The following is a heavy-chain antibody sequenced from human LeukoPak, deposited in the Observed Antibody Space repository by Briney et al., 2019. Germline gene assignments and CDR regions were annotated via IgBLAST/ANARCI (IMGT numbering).Heavy chain of an antibody. Sequence: GGSLRLSCAASGFTFSSYSMNWVRQAPGKGLEWVAVIWYDGSNKYYADSVKGRFTISRDNSKNTLYLQMNSLRAEDTAVYYCAKGGYDYYYYYMDVWGKGTTVTVSS. CDR1: GFTFSSYS. CDR3: AKGGYDYYYYYMDV. V-gene: IGHV3-30*02. D-gene: IGHD3-22*01. CDR2: IWYDGSNK. J-gene: IGHJ6*03.